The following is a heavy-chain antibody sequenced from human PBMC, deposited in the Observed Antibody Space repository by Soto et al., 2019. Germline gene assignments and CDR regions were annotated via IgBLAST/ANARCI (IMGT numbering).Heavy chain of an antibody. CDR1: GGSISSSSHN. J-gene: IGHJ4*02. D-gene: IGHD3-3*02. Sequence: SATLSLTCTVSGGSISSSSHNWAWMRQPPGKGLEWIGSIYYSGNTYHNPSLKSRVTISVDTPKTQFSLKLSSVTAAAPPVYYCASYSISAFDYWGQGTLVTVSS. V-gene: IGHV4-39*07. CDR3: ASYSISAFDY. CDR2: IYYSGNT.